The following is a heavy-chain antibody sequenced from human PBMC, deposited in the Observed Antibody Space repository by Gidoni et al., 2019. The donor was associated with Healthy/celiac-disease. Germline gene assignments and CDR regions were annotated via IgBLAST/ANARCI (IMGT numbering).Heavy chain of an antibody. V-gene: IGHV3-9*01. CDR3: AKDIGRGIQLWFAFDY. CDR2: ISLNSGSI. CDR1: GLHFADYA. Sequence: EVQLVESGGGLVQPGRSLRLPRAASGLHFADYAMHWVRQAPGKGLEGVSGISLNSGSIGYADSVKGRFTISRDNAKNSLYLQMNSLRAEDTALYYCAKDIGRGIQLWFAFDYWGQGTLVTVSS. J-gene: IGHJ4*02. D-gene: IGHD5-18*01.